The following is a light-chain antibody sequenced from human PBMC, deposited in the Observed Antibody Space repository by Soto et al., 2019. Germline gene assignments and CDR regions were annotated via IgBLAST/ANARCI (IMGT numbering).Light chain of an antibody. CDR1: QSVSSN. Sequence: EIVMTQSPATLSVSPGERATISCRASQSVSSNLAWYQQKPGQAPRLLIYGASTRATGIPARFSGSGSGTEFTLTISSLQSEDFAVYYCQQYNNWPPAWTFGQGTKVDI. J-gene: IGKJ1*01. V-gene: IGKV3-15*01. CDR3: QQYNNWPPAWT. CDR2: GAS.